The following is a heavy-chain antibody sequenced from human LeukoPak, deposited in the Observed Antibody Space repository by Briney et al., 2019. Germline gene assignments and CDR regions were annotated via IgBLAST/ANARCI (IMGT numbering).Heavy chain of an antibody. CDR2: ISGSGGST. J-gene: IGHJ6*02. V-gene: IGHV3-23*01. CDR3: ARQLPPYYGMDV. CDR1: GFTFSSYA. D-gene: IGHD1-1*01. Sequence: GGSLRLSCAASGFTFSSYAMSWVRQAPGKGLEWVSAISGSGGSTYYADSVKGRFTISRDNAKNTLYLQMNSLRAEDTAVYYCARQLPPYYGMDVWGQGTTVTVSS.